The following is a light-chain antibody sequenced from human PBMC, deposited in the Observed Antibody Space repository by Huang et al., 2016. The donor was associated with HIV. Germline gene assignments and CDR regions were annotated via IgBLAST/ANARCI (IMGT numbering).Light chain of an antibody. CDR3: QQSFSTPPIT. V-gene: IGKV1-39*01. CDR1: QSISSY. J-gene: IGKJ5*01. CDR2: AAS. Sequence: DIQMTQSPSSLSASVGDRVTITCRATQSISSYLNWYQHKPGKAPKLLIIAASSLQSGGPSRCGGSGSGTDFDLTISSLQPEDFATYYCQQSFSTPPITFGQGTRLEIK.